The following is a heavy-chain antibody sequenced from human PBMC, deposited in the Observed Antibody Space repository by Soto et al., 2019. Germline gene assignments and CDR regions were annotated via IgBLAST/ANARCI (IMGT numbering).Heavy chain of an antibody. CDR2: ISPYSGNT. CDR3: AREKYGGYFDY. V-gene: IGHV1-18*01. D-gene: IGHD2-15*01. Sequence: ASVKVSCKASGYIFVNYGIAWVRQAPGQGLEWMGWISPYSGNTGYAHKFHGRLTMTTNTSMSTAYMELGSLRSEDTAVYYCAREKYGGYFDYCGLGTLVTVSS. CDR1: GYIFVNYG. J-gene: IGHJ4*02.